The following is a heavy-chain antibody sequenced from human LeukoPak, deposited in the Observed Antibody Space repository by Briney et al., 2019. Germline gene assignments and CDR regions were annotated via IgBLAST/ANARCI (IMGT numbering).Heavy chain of an antibody. V-gene: IGHV3-23*01. Sequence: GGSLRLSCAASGFTFNSYAMSWVRQAAGKGLEWVSSISGSGGSTYYADSVKGRFTISRDSSKNMLYLQMNILRAEDTALYYCARDEFGPLAFWGRGTLVTVSS. J-gene: IGHJ4*02. D-gene: IGHD3/OR15-3a*01. CDR3: ARDEFGPLAF. CDR2: ISGSGGST. CDR1: GFTFNSYA.